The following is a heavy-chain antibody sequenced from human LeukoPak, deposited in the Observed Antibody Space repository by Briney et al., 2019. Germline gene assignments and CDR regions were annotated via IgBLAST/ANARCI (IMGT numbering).Heavy chain of an antibody. Sequence: PGGSLRLSCSVSGFTFSNYAMHWVRQAPGRGLEWVSLISGGSGNIYYVGSVKGRFTSSRDNSKNTLYVQMTSLRAEDKAIYYCAKGSDYYGSVTSKKTHWGQGTLVTVSS. CDR3: AKGSDYYGSVTSKKTH. V-gene: IGHV3-23*01. J-gene: IGHJ4*02. D-gene: IGHD3-10*01. CDR1: GFTFSNYA. CDR2: ISGGSGNI.